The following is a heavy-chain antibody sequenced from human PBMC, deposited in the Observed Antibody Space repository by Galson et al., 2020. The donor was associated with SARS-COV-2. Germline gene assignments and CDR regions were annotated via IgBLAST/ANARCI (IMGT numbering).Heavy chain of an antibody. J-gene: IGHJ6*02. Sequence: ETSETLSHTCSVSDGPMSSYYWSWIRQPPGKGLEWIGYISYSGSANYNPSLRSRVTISVDLSKNQFSLKVTSVTAADTAVYYCARDPAPLYGDNYYYGMDVWGRGTTVTVSS. D-gene: IGHD4-17*01. V-gene: IGHV4-59*01. CDR2: ISYSGSA. CDR1: DGPMSSYY. CDR3: ARDPAPLYGDNYYYGMDV.